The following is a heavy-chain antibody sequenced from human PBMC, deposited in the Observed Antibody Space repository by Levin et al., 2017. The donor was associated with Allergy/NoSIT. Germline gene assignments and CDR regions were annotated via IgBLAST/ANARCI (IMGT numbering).Heavy chain of an antibody. J-gene: IGHJ4*02. Sequence: SETLSLTCAVSGGSISSSNWWSWVRQPPGKGLEWIGEIYHSGSTNYNPSLKSRVTISVDKSKNQFSLKLSSVTAADTAVYYCATLPYYDILTGYYRRIDYWGQGTLVTVSS. CDR1: GGSISSSNW. CDR3: ATLPYYDILTGYYRRIDY. CDR2: IYHSGST. D-gene: IGHD3-9*01. V-gene: IGHV4-4*02.